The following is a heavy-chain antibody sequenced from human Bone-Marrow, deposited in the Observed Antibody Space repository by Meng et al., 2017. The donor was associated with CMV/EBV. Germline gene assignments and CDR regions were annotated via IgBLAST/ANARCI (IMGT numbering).Heavy chain of an antibody. CDR2: ISGSGGST. D-gene: IGHD3-10*01. J-gene: IGHJ4*02. Sequence: CAASGFTFSSYAMSWVRQAPGKGLEWVSAISGSGGSTYYADPVKGRFTLSRDNSKNTLYLQMNSLRAEDTAVYYCASMVRGIGHFDYWGQGTLVTVSS. CDR3: ASMVRGIGHFDY. CDR1: GFTFSSYA. V-gene: IGHV3-23*01.